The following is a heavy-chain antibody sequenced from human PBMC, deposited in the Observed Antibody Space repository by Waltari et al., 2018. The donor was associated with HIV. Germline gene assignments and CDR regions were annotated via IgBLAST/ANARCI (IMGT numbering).Heavy chain of an antibody. D-gene: IGHD2-15*01. CDR1: GFSFNNYW. Sequence: EVQLAESGGGLVQPGGSLRLSCLASGFSFNNYWMHWVRQAPGKGLIWFAQIGPVGANVRYADSVKGRFIISRDNAKNTLYLQMNSLRAEDTAVYYCTRDDPGPTPIDFWGQGTLVTVSP. V-gene: IGHV3-74*01. CDR3: TRDDPGPTPIDF. J-gene: IGHJ4*02. CDR2: IGPVGANV.